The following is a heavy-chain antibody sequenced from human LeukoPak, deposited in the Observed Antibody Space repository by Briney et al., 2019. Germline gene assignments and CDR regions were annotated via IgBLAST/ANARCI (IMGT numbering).Heavy chain of an antibody. Sequence: PSETLSLTCTVSGGSISPYYWTWIRQPPGKGLEWIGYIYYSGSTYYNPSLKSRVTISVDTSKNQFSLNLSSVTAADTAVYYCARKGATTYYFEYWGQGTLVTVSS. CDR3: ARKGATTYYFEY. CDR2: IYYSGST. D-gene: IGHD5-24*01. V-gene: IGHV4-59*06. J-gene: IGHJ4*02. CDR1: GGSISPYY.